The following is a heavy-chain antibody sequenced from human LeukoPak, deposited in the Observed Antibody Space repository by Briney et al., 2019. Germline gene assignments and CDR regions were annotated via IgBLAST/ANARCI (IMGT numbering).Heavy chain of an antibody. D-gene: IGHD4-11*01. J-gene: IGHJ5*02. CDR3: ARGRRGLKYNWFDP. Sequence: SETLSLTCAVYGGSFSGYYWSWIRQPPGKGLEWIGEINHSGSTNYNPSLKSRVTISVDTSKSQFSLKLSSVTAADTAVYYCARGRRGLKYNWFDPWGQGTLVTVSS. CDR1: GGSFSGYY. V-gene: IGHV4-34*01. CDR2: INHSGST.